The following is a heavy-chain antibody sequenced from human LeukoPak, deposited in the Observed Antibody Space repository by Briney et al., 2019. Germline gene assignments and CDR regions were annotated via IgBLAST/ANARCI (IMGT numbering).Heavy chain of an antibody. J-gene: IGHJ5*02. CDR1: GYTFTGYY. CDR2: INPNSGGT. D-gene: IGHD3-22*01. Sequence: ASVKVSCKASGYTFTGYYMHWVRQAPGQGLERMGWINPNSGGTNYAQKFQGRVTMTRDTSISTAYMELSRLRSDDTAVYYCARDLDGYDSSQSQPWGQGTLVTVSS. CDR3: ARDLDGYDSSQSQP. V-gene: IGHV1-2*02.